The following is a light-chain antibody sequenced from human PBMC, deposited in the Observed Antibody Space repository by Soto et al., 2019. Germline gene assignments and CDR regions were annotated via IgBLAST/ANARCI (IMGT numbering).Light chain of an antibody. J-gene: IGLJ2*01. V-gene: IGLV2-14*01. CDR3: SSYASRSTLVL. Sequence: QSALTQPASVSGSPGQSITISCTGSSSDVGGYNYVSWYQQHPGKAPKLMIYEVTHRPSGVSDRFSGSKSGNTASLTISGLLAEDEADYYCSSYASRSTLVLFGGGTKVPS. CDR1: SSDVGGYNY. CDR2: EVT.